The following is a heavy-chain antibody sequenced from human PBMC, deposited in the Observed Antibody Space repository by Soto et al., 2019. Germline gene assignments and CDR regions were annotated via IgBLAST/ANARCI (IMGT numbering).Heavy chain of an antibody. CDR3: ASGLGRYYGMDV. D-gene: IGHD1-26*01. V-gene: IGHV3-30-3*01. CDR2: ISYDGSNK. CDR1: GFTFSSYA. Sequence: PGGALRLSCAASGFTFSSYAMHWVRQAPGKGLEWVAVISYDGSNKYYADSVKGRFTISRDNSKNTLYLQMNSLRAEDTAVYYCASGLGRYYGMDVWGQGTTVTVS. J-gene: IGHJ6*02.